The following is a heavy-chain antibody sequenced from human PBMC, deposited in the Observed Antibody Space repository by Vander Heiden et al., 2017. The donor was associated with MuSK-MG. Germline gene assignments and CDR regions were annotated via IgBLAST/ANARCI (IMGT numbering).Heavy chain of an antibody. CDR2: IIPILGIP. V-gene: IGHV1-69*04. CDR3: ASYGDYGVDLFDY. D-gene: IGHD4-17*01. J-gene: IGHJ4*02. Sequence: QVLLAQSVADVMKPASTVRVSCKAPGAIFSSYAINWVRQAPGQGLEWMGRIIPILGIPNYAKKFQGRVTITADKSTSTAYMELSSLRSEDTAVYYCASYGDYGVDLFDYWGQGTLVTVSS. CDR1: GAIFSSYA.